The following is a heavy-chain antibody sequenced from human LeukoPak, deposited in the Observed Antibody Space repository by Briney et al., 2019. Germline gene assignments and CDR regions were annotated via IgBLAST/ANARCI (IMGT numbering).Heavy chain of an antibody. CDR3: ARWGHFDTSGYFVADY. CDR1: DGSISSYY. D-gene: IGHD3-22*01. J-gene: IGHJ4*02. V-gene: IGHV4-59*01. Sequence: KSSETLSLTRTVSDGSISSYYWNWFRQPPGKGLEWIGHIYYTGTTHYNPSLQSRVSISIDTSKNQFSLKLRSVTAVDTAVYYCARWGHFDTSGYFVADYWGQGTLITVSS. CDR2: IYYTGTT.